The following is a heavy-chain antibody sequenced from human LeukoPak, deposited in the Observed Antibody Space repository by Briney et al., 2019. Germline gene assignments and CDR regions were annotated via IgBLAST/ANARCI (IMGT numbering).Heavy chain of an antibody. V-gene: IGHV1-2*06. CDR3: ARASHGSGSDY. D-gene: IGHD3-10*01. Sequence: ASVTVSCTSSGYTFTVYYMHWVRQAPGQGLEWMGRINPNSGGTNYAQKFQGRVTMTRDTSISTAYMELSRLRSDDTAVYYCARASHGSGSDYWGQGTLVTVSS. CDR1: GYTFTVYY. J-gene: IGHJ4*02. CDR2: INPNSGGT.